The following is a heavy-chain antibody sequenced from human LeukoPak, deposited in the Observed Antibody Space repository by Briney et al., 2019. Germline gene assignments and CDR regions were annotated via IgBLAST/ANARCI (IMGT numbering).Heavy chain of an antibody. CDR1: GGSISSGSYY. J-gene: IGHJ6*03. CDR3: ATESGYCSGGSCYEGYYYYYYMDV. V-gene: IGHV4-61*02. CDR2: IYTSGST. Sequence: SETLSLTCTVSGGSISSGSYYWSWIRQPAGKGLEWIGRIYTSGSTNYNPSLKSRVTMSVDTSKNQFSLKLSSVTAADTAVYYCATESGYCSGGSCYEGYYYYYYMDVWGKGTTVTVSS. D-gene: IGHD2-15*01.